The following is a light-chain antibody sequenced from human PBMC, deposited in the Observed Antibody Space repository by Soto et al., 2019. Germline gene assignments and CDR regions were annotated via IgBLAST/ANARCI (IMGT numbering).Light chain of an antibody. J-gene: IGKJ2*01. V-gene: IGKV1-33*01. CDR1: QDISNY. CDR2: DAS. CDR3: QQYHSLPHS. Sequence: DIQMTQSPSSLSASIGDRVTINCQASQDISNYLNWFQLKPGKAPKLLMFDASNLETGVPSRFSGSGSGTDFTLTIRSLQTEDIATYFCQQYHSLPHSFGQGTKLDIE.